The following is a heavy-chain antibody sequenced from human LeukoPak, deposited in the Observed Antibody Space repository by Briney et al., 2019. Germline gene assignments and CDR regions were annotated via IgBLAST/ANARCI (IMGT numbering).Heavy chain of an antibody. CDR1: GFTFGDYA. CDR3: TRGQDFWSGYYIYYYYGMDV. J-gene: IGHJ6*02. CDR2: IRSKAYGGTT. Sequence: GGSLRLSCTASGFTFGDYAMCWFRQAPGKGLEWVGFIRSKAYGGTTEYAASVKGRFTISRDDSKSIAYLQMNSLKTEDTAVYYCTRGQDFWSGYYIYYYYGMDVWGQGTTVTVSS. D-gene: IGHD3-3*01. V-gene: IGHV3-49*03.